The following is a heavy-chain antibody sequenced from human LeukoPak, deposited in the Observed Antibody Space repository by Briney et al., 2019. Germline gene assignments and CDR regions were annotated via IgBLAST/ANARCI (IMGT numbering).Heavy chain of an antibody. Sequence: PAETLSLICTVSGGSISSYYWSWIRQPAGKGLEWIGRFYTSENTNYNPSLKSRVTISVDTSKNQFSLKLSSVTAADTAVYYCASCNAKTSLTNFDYWGQGTLVTVSS. CDR3: ASCNAKTSLTNFDY. D-gene: IGHD2/OR15-2a*01. J-gene: IGHJ4*02. CDR2: FYTSENT. CDR1: GGSISSYY. V-gene: IGHV4-4*07.